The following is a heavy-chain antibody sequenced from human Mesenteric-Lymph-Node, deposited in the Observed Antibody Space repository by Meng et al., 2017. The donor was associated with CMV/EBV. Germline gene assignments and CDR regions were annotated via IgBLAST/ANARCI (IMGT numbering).Heavy chain of an antibody. D-gene: IGHD1-26*01. V-gene: IGHV4-38-2*02. CDR1: GYSISSGYY. J-gene: IGHJ6*02. Sequence: SETLSLTCTVSGYSISSGYYWGWIRQPPGKGLEWIGSIYHSGSTYYNPSLKSRVTMSLHTSKNQFSLTLSSVTAADTAVYYCARAENGRYYYGMDVWGQGITVTVSS. CDR2: IYHSGST. CDR3: ARAENGRYYYGMDV.